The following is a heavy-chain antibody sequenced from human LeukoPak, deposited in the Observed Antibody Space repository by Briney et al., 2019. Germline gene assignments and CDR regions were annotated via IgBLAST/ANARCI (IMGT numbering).Heavy chain of an antibody. CDR3: AKGRDTSGRQNFDF. CDR2: ISASGSGT. Sequence: GGSLRLSCEPSGFTFTSYAIHWVRQAPGKGLEWVSSISASGSGTFYTDSMNGRFTISRDNAKKTFFLQMKNLRPGDKALSYCAKGRDTSGRQNFDFWGQGTLVTVSS. CDR1: GFTFTSYA. J-gene: IGHJ4*02. V-gene: IGHV3-23*01. D-gene: IGHD6-19*01.